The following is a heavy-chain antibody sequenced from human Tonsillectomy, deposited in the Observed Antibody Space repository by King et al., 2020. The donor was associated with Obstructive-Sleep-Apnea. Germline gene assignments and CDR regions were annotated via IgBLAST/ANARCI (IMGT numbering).Heavy chain of an antibody. CDR1: GFTSSSYS. CDR2: ISSIISTF. V-gene: IGHV3-48*01. CDR3: ARASITMVRGG. J-gene: IGHJ4*02. Sequence: VQLVESGGGLVQPGGSLRFSCAAFGFTSSSYSMNWFGQAQGKGREWVSYISSIISTFYYADFVKGRFTISRDKAKNSLYLQMNSLRAEDTAVYYCARASITMVRGGWGQGTLVTVSS. D-gene: IGHD3-10*01.